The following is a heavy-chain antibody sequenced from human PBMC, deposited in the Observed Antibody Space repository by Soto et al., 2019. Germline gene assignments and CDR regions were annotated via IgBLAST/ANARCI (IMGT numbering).Heavy chain of an antibody. CDR3: ARGVVGYSYGKPYYSYGLDV. V-gene: IGHV4-4*02. Sequence: QVQLQESGPGLVKPSGTLSLTCAVSGGSISSNNWWNWVRQPPGKGLEWIGEIYHSGSTNYKSSLKSRVPISEDKSKNQFSLKLSSVTAADTAVYYCARGVVGYSYGKPYYSYGLDVWGQGTTVTVSS. J-gene: IGHJ6*02. D-gene: IGHD5-18*01. CDR1: GGSISSNNW. CDR2: IYHSGST.